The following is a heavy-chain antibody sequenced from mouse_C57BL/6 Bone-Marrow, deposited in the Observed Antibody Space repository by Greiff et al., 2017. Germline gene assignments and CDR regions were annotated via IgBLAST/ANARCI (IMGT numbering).Heavy chain of an antibody. D-gene: IGHD1-1*01. CDR2: IDPENGDT. V-gene: IGHV14-4*01. CDR1: GFNIKDDY. CDR3: TIYGSSPFAY. J-gene: IGHJ3*01. Sequence: VQLQQSGAELVRPGASVKLSCTASGFNIKDDYMHWVKQRPEQGLEWIGWIDPENGDTEYASKFQGKATITADTSSNTAYLQLSSLTSEDTAVYYWTIYGSSPFAYWGQGTLVTVSA.